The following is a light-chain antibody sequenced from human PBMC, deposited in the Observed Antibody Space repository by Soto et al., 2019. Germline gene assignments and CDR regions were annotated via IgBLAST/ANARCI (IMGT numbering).Light chain of an antibody. J-gene: IGKJ1*01. CDR2: GAS. CDR1: QSVSSN. Sequence: EIVMTQSPATLSVSPGERATLSCRASQSVSSNLAWYQQKPRQAPRLLIYGASTRATGIPARFSGSGSGTAFTLTISSLQSEDFAVYYCQEYNNWPPGRTFGQGTKVEIK. CDR3: QEYNNWPPGRT. V-gene: IGKV3-15*01.